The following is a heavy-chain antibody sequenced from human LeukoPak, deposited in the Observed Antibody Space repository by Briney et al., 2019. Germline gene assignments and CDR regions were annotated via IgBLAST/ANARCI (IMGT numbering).Heavy chain of an antibody. CDR3: AKGGYYDSSGYFDY. V-gene: IGHV3-9*01. D-gene: IGHD3-22*01. J-gene: IGHJ4*02. Sequence: PGGSLRLSCAASGFTFDDYAMHWVRQAPGKGLEWVSGISWNSGSKGYADSVKGRFTISRDNAKNSLYLQMNSLRAEDTALHYCAKGGYYDSSGYFDYWGQGTLVTVSA. CDR1: GFTFDDYA. CDR2: ISWNSGSK.